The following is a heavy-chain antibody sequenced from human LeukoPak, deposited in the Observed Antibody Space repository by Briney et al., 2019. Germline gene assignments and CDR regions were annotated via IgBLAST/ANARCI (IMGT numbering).Heavy chain of an antibody. D-gene: IGHD2-2*01. V-gene: IGHV4-30-4*08. CDR3: ARGYCGSASCYYFDY. J-gene: IGHJ4*02. CDR1: GGSISSGSYY. Sequence: SQTLSLTCTVSGGSISSGSYYWSWIRQPPGKGLEWIGYIYYSGSTYYNPSLKSRVTISVDTSKNQFSLKLRSVTAADTAVYYCARGYCGSASCYYFDYWGQGTLVTVSS. CDR2: IYYSGST.